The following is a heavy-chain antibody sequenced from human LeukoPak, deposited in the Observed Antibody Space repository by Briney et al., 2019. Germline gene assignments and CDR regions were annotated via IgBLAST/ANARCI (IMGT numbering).Heavy chain of an antibody. CDR2: INHSGST. D-gene: IGHD3-22*01. J-gene: IGHJ5*02. CDR3: ARYGRTMIVVARRGWFDP. V-gene: IGHV4-34*01. CDR1: GGSFSGYY. Sequence: PSETLSLTCAVYGGSFSGYYWSWIRQPPGKGLEWIGKINHSGSTNYNPSLKSRVTISVDTSRNQFSLKLSSVTAADTAVYYCARYGRTMIVVARRGWFDPWAREPWSPSPQ.